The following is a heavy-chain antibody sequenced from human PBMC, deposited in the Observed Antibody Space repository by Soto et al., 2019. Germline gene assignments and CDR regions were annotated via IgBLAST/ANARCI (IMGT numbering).Heavy chain of an antibody. Sequence: GESLKISCKGSGYSFTIYWISWVRQMPGKGLEWMGRIDPSDSYTNYSPSFQGHVTISADKSISTAYLQWSSLKASDTAMYYCARHPPRITIFGVVIGTMDVWGQGTTVTVSS. CDR1: GYSFTIYW. J-gene: IGHJ6*02. CDR2: IDPSDSYT. V-gene: IGHV5-10-1*01. CDR3: ARHPPRITIFGVVIGTMDV. D-gene: IGHD3-3*01.